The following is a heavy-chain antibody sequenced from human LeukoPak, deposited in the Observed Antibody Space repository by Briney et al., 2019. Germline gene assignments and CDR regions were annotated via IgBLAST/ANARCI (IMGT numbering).Heavy chain of an antibody. V-gene: IGHV4-4*07. D-gene: IGHD2/OR15-2a*01. J-gene: IGHJ3*02. CDR3: ARDYFRKGNAFDI. CDR1: GGSISGYY. CDR2: IYPSGST. Sequence: SETLSLTCKVSGGSISGYYWAWIRQPPGKGLEWIGRIYPSGSTNYNPSLKSRVSMSIDTSKNQFSLNLSSVTAADTAVYYCARDYFRKGNAFDIWGQGTVVTVSS.